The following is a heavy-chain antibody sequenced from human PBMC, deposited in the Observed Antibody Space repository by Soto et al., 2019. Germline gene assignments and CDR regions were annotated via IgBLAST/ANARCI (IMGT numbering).Heavy chain of an antibody. CDR1: GYTFTSYG. CDR3: ARDGGVQARFDP. Sequence: QVQLVQSGAEVKKPGDSVKVSCTAYGYTFTSYGISWVRQAPGQGLEWMGWISAYNGNTSYAQKLQGRVTMTTDTSTSTASLELRSLRSDDTAVYYCARDGGVQARFDPWGEGTLGTVSS. CDR2: ISAYNGNT. J-gene: IGHJ5*02. V-gene: IGHV1-18*01. D-gene: IGHD2-8*02.